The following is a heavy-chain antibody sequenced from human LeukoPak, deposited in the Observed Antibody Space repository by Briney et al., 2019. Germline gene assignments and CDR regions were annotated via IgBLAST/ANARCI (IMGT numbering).Heavy chain of an antibody. V-gene: IGHV3-74*01. J-gene: IGHJ6*02. Sequence: PGGSLRLSCAASGFTFSSYCMRWVRQAPGKGLGWVSPIKSDGGSTIYADSVKGRFTISRDKSKNTLYLQMNSLRAEDTAVYYWARGDRALGGDAMDVWGQGTTVTVSS. CDR2: IKSDGGST. CDR1: GFTFSSYC. D-gene: IGHD1-26*01. CDR3: ARGDRALGGDAMDV.